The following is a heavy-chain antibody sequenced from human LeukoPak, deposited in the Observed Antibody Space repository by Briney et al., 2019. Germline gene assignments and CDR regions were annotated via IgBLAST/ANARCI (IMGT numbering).Heavy chain of an antibody. J-gene: IGHJ4*02. CDR1: GGTFSSYA. CDR3: ARATPGIAAAGLFDY. CDR2: IIPIFGTA. D-gene: IGHD6-13*01. V-gene: IGHV1-69*06. Sequence: SVKVSCKASGGTFSSYAISWVRQAPGQGLEWMGGIIPIFGTANYAQKFQGRVTITADKSTSTAYMELSSLRSDEPACYYWARATPGIAAAGLFDYWGQGTLVTVSS.